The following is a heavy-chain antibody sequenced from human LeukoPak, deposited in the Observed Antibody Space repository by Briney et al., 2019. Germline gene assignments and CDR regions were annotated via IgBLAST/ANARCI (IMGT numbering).Heavy chain of an antibody. J-gene: IGHJ4*02. Sequence: GGSLRLSCAASGFTSSNAWMSWVRQAPGKGLEWVGRIKSKTDGGTTDYAVPVKGRFTISRDDSKNTLDLQMNSLKTEDTAVYYCTTLLLWFGDDYWGQGTLVTVSS. CDR2: IKSKTDGGTT. D-gene: IGHD3-10*01. CDR1: GFTSSNAW. CDR3: TTLLLWFGDDY. V-gene: IGHV3-15*01.